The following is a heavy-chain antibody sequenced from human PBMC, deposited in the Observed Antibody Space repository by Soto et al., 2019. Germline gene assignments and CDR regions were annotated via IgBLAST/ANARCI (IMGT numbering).Heavy chain of an antibody. J-gene: IGHJ3*02. CDR3: ARGEKIAVAGKLSVFDI. V-gene: IGHV1-18*04. CDR1: GYAFTTYG. Sequence: ASVKVSCKASGYAFTTYGISWVRQAPGHGLEWMGWISGYNGNTNYAQKLQGKVTMTGDTSTSTVYMELSSLRSEDTAVYYCARGEKIAVAGKLSVFDIWGQGTMVTVSS. CDR2: ISGYNGNT. D-gene: IGHD6-19*01.